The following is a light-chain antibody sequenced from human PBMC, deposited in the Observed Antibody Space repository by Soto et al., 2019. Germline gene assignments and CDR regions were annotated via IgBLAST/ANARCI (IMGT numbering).Light chain of an antibody. J-gene: IGLJ2*01. CDR1: SSNIGAGYD. Sequence: QSVLTQPPSVSGAPGQRVTISCTGSSSNIGAGYDVHWYQQFPGTAPKLLIYGNSNRPSGVPDRFSGSKSGTSASLAITGLQAEDEADYYCQSYDRSLSGSGIFGGGTKLTVL. V-gene: IGLV1-40*01. CDR3: QSYDRSLSGSGI. CDR2: GNS.